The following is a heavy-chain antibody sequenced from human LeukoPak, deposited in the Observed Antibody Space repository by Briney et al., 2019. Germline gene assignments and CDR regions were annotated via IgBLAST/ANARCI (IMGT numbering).Heavy chain of an antibody. CDR1: GFTFSSYS. CDR2: ISSSSSYI. J-gene: IGHJ3*02. D-gene: IGHD1-1*01. CDR3: TVGYLIDAFDI. V-gene: IGHV3-21*01. Sequence: GGSLRLSRAASGFTFSSYSMNWVRQAPGKGLEWVSSISSSSSYIYYADSVKGRFTISRDNAKNSLYLQMNSLRAEDTAVYYCTVGYLIDAFDIWGQGTMVTVSS.